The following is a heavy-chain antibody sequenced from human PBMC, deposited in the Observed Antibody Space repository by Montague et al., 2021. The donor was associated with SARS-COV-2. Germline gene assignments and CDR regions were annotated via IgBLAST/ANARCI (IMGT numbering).Heavy chain of an antibody. CDR1: GASISSNTW. Sequence: SETLSLTCGVSGASISSNTWWNWVRQSPWKGLEWIGEVLYTDYTXXNPXXXSRLTISLDKSKNQVSLRLTSVTAADTAVYYCATVARGGRATRCYLSSWGPGTLVTVSS. V-gene: IGHV4-4*02. CDR2: VLYTDYT. J-gene: IGHJ4*02. D-gene: IGHD2-15*01. CDR3: ATVARGGRATRCYLSS.